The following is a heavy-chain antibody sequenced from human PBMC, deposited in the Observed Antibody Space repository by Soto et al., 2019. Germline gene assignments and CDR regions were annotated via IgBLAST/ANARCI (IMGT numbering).Heavy chain of an antibody. Sequence: QVQLQESGPGLVKPSETLSLTCTVSGGYINNHYWSWIRQPPGKGLECLGYVYYNGITNYNPSLKGRVKMSAETSKSQLSLNLTSLTAADTSIYYCTRANWYSEYWGQGTLVTVSS. CDR3: TRANWYSEY. J-gene: IGHJ4*02. CDR2: VYYNGIT. CDR1: GGYINNHY. D-gene: IGHD7-27*01. V-gene: IGHV4-59*11.